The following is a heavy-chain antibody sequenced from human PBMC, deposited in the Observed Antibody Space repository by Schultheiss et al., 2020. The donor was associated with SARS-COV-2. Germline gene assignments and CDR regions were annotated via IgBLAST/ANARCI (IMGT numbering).Heavy chain of an antibody. V-gene: IGHV4-59*01. CDR2: IYYSGST. CDR1: GGSFSGYY. CDR3: ARERPRDAFDI. J-gene: IGHJ3*02. Sequence: GSLRLSCAVYGGSFSGYYWSWIRQPPGKGLEWIGYIYYSGSTNYNPSLKSRVTISVDTSKNQFSLKLSSVTAADTAVYYCARERPRDAFDIWGQGTMVTVSS.